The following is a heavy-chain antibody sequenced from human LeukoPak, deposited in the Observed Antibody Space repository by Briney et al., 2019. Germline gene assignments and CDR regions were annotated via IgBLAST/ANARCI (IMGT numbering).Heavy chain of an antibody. J-gene: IGHJ4*02. CDR2: ISYDGSNK. Sequence: GGSLRLSCAASGFTFSRSGMHWVRQAPGKGLERVAVISYDGSNKYYADSVKGRFTISRDNSKNTLTLQMNSLRAEDTAVYYCAKDTAMVFGYFGYWGQGTLVTVSS. V-gene: IGHV3-30*18. D-gene: IGHD5-18*01. CDR3: AKDTAMVFGYFGY. CDR1: GFTFSRSG.